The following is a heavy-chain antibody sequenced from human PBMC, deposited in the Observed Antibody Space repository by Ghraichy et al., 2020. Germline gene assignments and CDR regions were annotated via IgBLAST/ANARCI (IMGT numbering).Heavy chain of an antibody. D-gene: IGHD1-26*01. CDR1: GFTFSSYW. J-gene: IGHJ4*02. Sequence: GGSLRLSCAASGFTFSSYWMSWVRQAPGKGLEWVTNIKQDGSEKYYVDSVKGRFTISRDNAKNSLYLQMNSLRAEDTAVYYCARDWFEWELLFDYWGQGTLVTVSS. CDR2: IKQDGSEK. CDR3: ARDWFEWELLFDY. V-gene: IGHV3-7*01.